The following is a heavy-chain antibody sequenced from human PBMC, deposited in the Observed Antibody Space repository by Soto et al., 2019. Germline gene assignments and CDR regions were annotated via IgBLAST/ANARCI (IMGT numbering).Heavy chain of an antibody. CDR3: ATRGVPGYYFDY. J-gene: IGHJ4*02. V-gene: IGHV3-30*03. D-gene: IGHD1-1*01. CDR1: GFTFSSYG. CDR2: ISYDGSNK. Sequence: GGSLRLSCAASGFTFSSYGMHWVRQAPGKGLEWVAVISYDGSNKYYADSVKGRFTISRDNSKNTLYLQMNSLRAEDTAVYYCATRGVPGYYFDYWGQGTLVTVSS.